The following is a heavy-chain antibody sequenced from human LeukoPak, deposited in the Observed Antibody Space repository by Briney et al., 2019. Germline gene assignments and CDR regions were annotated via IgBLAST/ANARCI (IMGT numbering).Heavy chain of an antibody. J-gene: IGHJ5*02. CDR1: GYSFTTYW. V-gene: IGHV5-51*01. D-gene: IGHD3-10*01. CDR3: ARQRRASGTVNWFDR. CDR2: IYPDDSDT. Sequence: ESLKISCETSGYSFTTYWMGWVRQRPGTGLEWVWAIYPDDSDTRYSPSFQGQVAISADRSIRPAYLKWNCLKASDTGMYYCARQRRASGTVNWFDRWGQGTLVTVSS.